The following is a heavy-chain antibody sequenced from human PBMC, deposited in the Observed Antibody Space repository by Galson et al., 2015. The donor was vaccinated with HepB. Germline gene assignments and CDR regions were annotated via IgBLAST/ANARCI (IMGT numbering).Heavy chain of an antibody. D-gene: IGHD6-13*01. J-gene: IGHJ4*02. CDR1: GFTFSSYA. CDR3: ARERYSSSWLILDY. V-gene: IGHV3-30-3*01. Sequence: SLRLSCAASGFTFSSYAMHWVRQAPGKGLEWVAVISYDGSNKYYADSVKGRFTISRDNSKNTLYLQMNSLRDEDTAVYYCARERYSSSWLILDYWGQGTLVTVSS. CDR2: ISYDGSNK.